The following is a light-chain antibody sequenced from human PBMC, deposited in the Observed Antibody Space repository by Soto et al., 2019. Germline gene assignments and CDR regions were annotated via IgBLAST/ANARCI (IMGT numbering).Light chain of an antibody. CDR3: QQYNSYSWT. CDR2: GAS. Sequence: EIVLTQSPGTLSLSPGDEATLSCKASQAVTSKFLAWYQQKPGQPPRLLILGASTRATGIADRFSGSGSGTDFTLTISSLQPDDFATYYCQQYNSYSWTFGQGTKVDI. CDR1: QAVTSKF. J-gene: IGKJ1*01. V-gene: IGKV3-20*01.